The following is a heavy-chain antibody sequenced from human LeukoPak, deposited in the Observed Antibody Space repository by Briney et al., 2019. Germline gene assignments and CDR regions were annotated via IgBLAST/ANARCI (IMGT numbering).Heavy chain of an antibody. Sequence: ASVKVSCKASGGTFSSYAISWVRQAPGQGLEWMGWISAYNGNTNYAQKLQGRVTMTTDTSTSTAYMELRSLRSDDTAVYYCARDLYGGTSATFDYWGQGTLVTVSS. CDR1: GGTFSSYA. V-gene: IGHV1-18*01. CDR2: ISAYNGNT. D-gene: IGHD4-23*01. CDR3: ARDLYGGTSATFDY. J-gene: IGHJ4*02.